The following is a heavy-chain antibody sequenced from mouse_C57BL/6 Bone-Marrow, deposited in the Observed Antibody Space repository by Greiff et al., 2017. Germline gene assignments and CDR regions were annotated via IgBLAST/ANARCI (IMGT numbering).Heavy chain of an antibody. D-gene: IGHD1-1*01. V-gene: IGHV3-8*01. CDR2: ISYSGST. CDR1: GYSITSDY. J-gene: IGHJ2*01. Sequence: EVKLQESGPGLAKPSQTLSLTCSVTGYSITSDYWNWIRKFPGNKLEYMGYISYSGSTYYNPSLKSRISITRDTSKNQYYLQLNSVTTEETATYYCARSHYYGSSWDYFDYWGQGTTLTVSS. CDR3: ARSHYYGSSWDYFDY.